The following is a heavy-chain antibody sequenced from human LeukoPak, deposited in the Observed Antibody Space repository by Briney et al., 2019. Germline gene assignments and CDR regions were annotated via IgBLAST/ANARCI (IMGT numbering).Heavy chain of an antibody. D-gene: IGHD2-15*01. CDR3: ASFNGKSGGAPPFDY. CDR1: GFTFSSYG. CDR2: IRYDGTNK. Sequence: GGSLRLSCAASGFTFSSYGMHWVRQAPGKGLEWVAFIRYDGTNKYYADSVKGRFTISRDNSKNTLDLQMNSLRVEDTAVYYCASFNGKSGGAPPFDYWGRGTGVTVSS. V-gene: IGHV3-30*02. J-gene: IGHJ4*02.